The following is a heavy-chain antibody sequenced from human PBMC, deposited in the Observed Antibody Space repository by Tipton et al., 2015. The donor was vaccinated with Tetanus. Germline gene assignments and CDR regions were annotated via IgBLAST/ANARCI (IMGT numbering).Heavy chain of an antibody. Sequence: QSGPEVKKPGASVKVSCKASGYTFTSYGISWVRQAPGQGLEWMGWISAYNGNTNYAQKLQGRVTMTTDTSTSTAYMELRSLRSDDTAVYYCARVRLLNCDSSGYYFDYWGQGTLVPVSS. V-gene: IGHV1-18*01. CDR2: ISAYNGNT. J-gene: IGHJ4*02. CDR3: ARVRLLNCDSSGYYFDY. CDR1: GYTFTSYG. D-gene: IGHD3-22*01.